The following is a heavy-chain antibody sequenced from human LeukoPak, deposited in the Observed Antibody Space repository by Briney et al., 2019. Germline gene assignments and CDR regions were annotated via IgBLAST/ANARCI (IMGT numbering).Heavy chain of an antibody. J-gene: IGHJ5*02. CDR3: ARGGNRDGYKKTRNNWFDP. D-gene: IGHD5-24*01. V-gene: IGHV4-39*07. Sequence: SETLSLTCTVSGGSISSSSYYWGWIRQPPGKGLEWIGSIYYSGSTYYNPSLKSRVTISVDTSKNQFSLKLSSVTAADTAVYYCARGGNRDGYKKTRNNWFDPWGQGTLVTVSS. CDR2: IYYSGST. CDR1: GGSISSSSYY.